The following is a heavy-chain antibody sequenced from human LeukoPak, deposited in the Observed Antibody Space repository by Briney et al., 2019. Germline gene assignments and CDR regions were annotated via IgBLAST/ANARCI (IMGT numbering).Heavy chain of an antibody. CDR2: IKSKTDGGTT. CDR1: GFTFSSYA. V-gene: IGHV3-15*01. CDR3: TTDDITMVRGVMSIIDY. J-gene: IGHJ4*02. Sequence: GALRLSCAASGFTFSSYAMHWVRQAPGKGLEWVGRIKSKTDGGTTDYAAPVKGRFTISRDDSKNTLYLQMNSLKTEDTAVYYCTTDDITMVRGVMSIIDYWGQGTLVTVSS. D-gene: IGHD3-10*01.